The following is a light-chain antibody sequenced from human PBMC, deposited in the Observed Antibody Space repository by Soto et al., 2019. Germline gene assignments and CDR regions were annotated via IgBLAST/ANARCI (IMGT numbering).Light chain of an antibody. Sequence: DFQMTQSPASVSASVGDRVTITCRASQGIGTWLAWYQQKPGTPPKLLIYASSSLQSGVPSRFSGSGPGTDFTLTISSLQPEDFATYYCQHADSFPLTFGGGTKVEI. CDR1: QGIGTW. V-gene: IGKV1D-12*01. CDR2: ASS. CDR3: QHADSFPLT. J-gene: IGKJ4*01.